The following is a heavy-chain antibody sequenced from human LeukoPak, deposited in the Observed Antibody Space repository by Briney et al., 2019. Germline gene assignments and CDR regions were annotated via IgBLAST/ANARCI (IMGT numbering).Heavy chain of an antibody. CDR2: INPYNCNT. CDR1: GYTFTSYG. V-gene: IGHV1-18*01. CDR3: ARDSLYYDSSGYYDSGAFDI. Sequence: VASVKVSCKASGYTFTSYGISWVRQAPGQGLEWMGWINPYNCNTNYAQKLQGRVTMTTDTSTSTAYMELRSLRSDDTAVYYCARDSLYYDSSGYYDSGAFDIWGQGTMVTVSS. J-gene: IGHJ3*02. D-gene: IGHD3-22*01.